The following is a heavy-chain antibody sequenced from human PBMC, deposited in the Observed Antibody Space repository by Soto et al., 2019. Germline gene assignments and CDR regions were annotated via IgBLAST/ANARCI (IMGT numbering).Heavy chain of an antibody. CDR3: PRAYSDAFDI. Sequence: PGWSLRLSCAASGFTFSDYYMTWIRQAPGKGLEWVSYISSSGTGIYYADSVKGRFTISRDNAKNSLYLQMSSLGAEDTALYYCPRAYSDAFDIWGQGTMVTVSS. D-gene: IGHD2-15*01. CDR1: GFTFSDYY. J-gene: IGHJ3*02. V-gene: IGHV3-11*01. CDR2: ISSSGTGI.